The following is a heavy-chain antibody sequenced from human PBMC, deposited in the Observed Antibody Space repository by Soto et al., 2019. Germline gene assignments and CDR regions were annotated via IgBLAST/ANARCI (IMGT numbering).Heavy chain of an antibody. CDR3: ARVGAIASAEGDY. J-gene: IGHJ4*02. D-gene: IGHD6-13*01. Sequence: QIQLVQSGTEVREPGASVKVSCQASGYTFTSYGIIWVRQAPGQGLELMGWISGYNNNKNYAQKYQARVTMTTDTSTRTAYMELRSLRSDDTAVYYCARVGAIASAEGDYWGQGTLVTVSS. CDR1: GYTFTSYG. CDR2: ISGYNNNK. V-gene: IGHV1-18*01.